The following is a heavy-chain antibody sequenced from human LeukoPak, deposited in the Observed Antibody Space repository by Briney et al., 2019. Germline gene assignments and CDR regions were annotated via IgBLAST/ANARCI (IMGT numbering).Heavy chain of an antibody. CDR2: INPNNGGT. Sequence: ASVKVSCKASGYTFTGYHIHWVRQAPGQGLEWMGWINPNNGGTNYAQKFQGRVTMTRDTSINTAYMELSSLRSDDTAVYYCARADGSYPYYYYYMDVWGKGTTVTVSS. CDR3: ARADGSYPYYYYYMDV. CDR1: GYTFTGYH. J-gene: IGHJ6*03. V-gene: IGHV1-2*02. D-gene: IGHD1-26*01.